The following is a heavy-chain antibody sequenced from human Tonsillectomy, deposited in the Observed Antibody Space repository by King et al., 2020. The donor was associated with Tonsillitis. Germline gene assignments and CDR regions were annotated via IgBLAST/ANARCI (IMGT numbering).Heavy chain of an antibody. CDR3: TTRDYATGAFDI. J-gene: IGHJ3*02. Sequence: VQLVESGGGLVKPGGSLTLSCVASGLTFSNAWMTWVRQAPGKGLEWVGRIKSKTDGGTTDYAAPVKGRFTISRVDSKNTLFLQMNSLKTEDTAVYYCTTRDYATGAFDIWGQGTMVTVSS. V-gene: IGHV3-15*01. CDR1: GLTFSNAW. CDR2: IKSKTDGGTT. D-gene: IGHD3-16*01.